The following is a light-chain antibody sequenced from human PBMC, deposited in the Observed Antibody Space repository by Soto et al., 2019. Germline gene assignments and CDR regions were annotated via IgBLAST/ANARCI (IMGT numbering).Light chain of an antibody. CDR3: QQRNVWPPVT. CDR1: QSVSSSY. V-gene: IGKV3D-20*02. CDR2: RTS. J-gene: IGKJ5*01. Sequence: EIVLTQSPGTLSLSPGERATLSCRASQSVSSSYLAWYQQKPGQAPRLLIYRTSNRATGIPDRFSGSGSGTDFTLTISRLEPEDSAVYYCQQRNVWPPVTFGQGTRLEIK.